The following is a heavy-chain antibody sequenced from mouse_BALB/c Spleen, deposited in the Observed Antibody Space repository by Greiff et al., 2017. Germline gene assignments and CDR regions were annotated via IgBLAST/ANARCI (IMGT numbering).Heavy chain of an antibody. D-gene: IGHD2-4*01. V-gene: IGHV1S81*02. CDR3: ANIYYDYAMDY. J-gene: IGHJ4*01. CDR1: GYTFTSYW. Sequence: QVQLQQPGAELVKPGASVKLSCKASGYTFTSYWMHWVKQRPGQGLEWIGEINPSNGRTNYNEKFKSKATLTVDKSSSTAYMQLSSLTSEDSAVYYCANIYYDYAMDYWGQGTSVTVSS. CDR2: INPSNGRT.